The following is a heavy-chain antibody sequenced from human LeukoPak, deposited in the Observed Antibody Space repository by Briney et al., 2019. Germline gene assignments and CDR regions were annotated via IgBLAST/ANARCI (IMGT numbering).Heavy chain of an antibody. CDR1: GGSVSTGSYY. CDR3: ARSPSGSYPD. J-gene: IGHJ4*02. CDR2: IHTSGTM. Sequence: SETLSLTCTVSGGSVSTGSYYWSWIRQPAGRGLEWIGHIHTSGTMNYNASLKSRVRISVETSKNHFSLRLSSMTAADTATYYCARSPSGSYPDWGQGTLVTVSS. D-gene: IGHD1-26*01. V-gene: IGHV4-61*09.